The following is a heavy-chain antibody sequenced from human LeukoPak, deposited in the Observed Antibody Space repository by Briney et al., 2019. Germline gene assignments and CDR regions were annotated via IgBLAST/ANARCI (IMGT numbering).Heavy chain of an antibody. CDR3: AKGYGSIVVVTAMASFPDAFDI. V-gene: IGHV3-30*18. Sequence: GGSLRLSCAASGFTFSSYGMHWVRQAPGRGLEWVAVISYDGSNKYYADSVKGRFTISRDNSKNTLYLQMNSLRAEDTAVYYCAKGYGSIVVVTAMASFPDAFDIWGQGTMVTVSS. D-gene: IGHD2-21*02. CDR2: ISYDGSNK. CDR1: GFTFSSYG. J-gene: IGHJ3*02.